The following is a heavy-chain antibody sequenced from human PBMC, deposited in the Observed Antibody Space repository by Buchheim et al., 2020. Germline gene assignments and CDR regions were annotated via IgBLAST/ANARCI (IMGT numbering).Heavy chain of an antibody. V-gene: IGHV4-4*07. J-gene: IGHJ4*02. CDR2: IYASGTT. CDR3: ARGSGIFDSTGHQDYYFTH. Sequence: QVQLQESGPGLVKPLETLSLTCSISGDSISAYYWSWIRQPAGKGLEWIGRIYASGTTSYNPSLKSRVTMSVDTSKNQFSLKVYSVTAADTAVYYCARGSGIFDSTGHQDYYFTHWGQGTL. CDR1: GDSISAYY. D-gene: IGHD2/OR15-2a*01.